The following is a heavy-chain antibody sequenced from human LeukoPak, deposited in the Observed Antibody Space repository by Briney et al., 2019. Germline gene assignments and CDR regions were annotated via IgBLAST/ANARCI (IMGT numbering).Heavy chain of an antibody. Sequence: GGSLRLSCAASGFTFSSYSMSWVRQAPGKGLEWVSSISSSSSYIYYADSVKGRFTISRDNAKNSLYLQMNSLRAEDTAVYYCLTIVETDLDAFDIWGQGTKVTVSS. CDR2: ISSSSSYI. CDR3: LTIVETDLDAFDI. V-gene: IGHV3-21*01. CDR1: GFTFSSYS. D-gene: IGHD2-21*01. J-gene: IGHJ3*02.